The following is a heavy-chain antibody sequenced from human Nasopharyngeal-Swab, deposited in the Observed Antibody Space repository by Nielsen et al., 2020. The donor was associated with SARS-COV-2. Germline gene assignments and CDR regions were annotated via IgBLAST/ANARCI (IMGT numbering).Heavy chain of an antibody. CDR2: INPNSGGT. J-gene: IGHJ6*03. CDR1: GYTFTGYY. D-gene: IGHD3-22*01. CDR3: ARGPDSSGYNYYYYYMDV. V-gene: IGHV1-2*06. Sequence: ASVKVSCKASGYTFTGYYMHWVRQAPGQGLEWMGRINPNSGGTNYAQKFQGRVTMTRDTSIRTAYMELSRLRSDDTAVYYCARGPDSSGYNYYYYYMDVWGKGTTVTASS.